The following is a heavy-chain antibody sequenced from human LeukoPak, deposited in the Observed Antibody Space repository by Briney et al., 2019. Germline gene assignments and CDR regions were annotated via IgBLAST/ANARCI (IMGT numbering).Heavy chain of an antibody. V-gene: IGHV3-72*01. CDR3: ARNYYDSSRYYADY. D-gene: IGHD3-22*01. Sequence: GGSLGLSCAASGFTFSDHYMDWVRQAPGKGLEWVGRSRNKANSYTTEYAASVKGRFTVSRDDSKNSLYLQMNSLKTEDTAVYFCARNYYDSSRYYADYWGQGTLVTVSS. CDR1: GFTFSDHY. CDR2: SRNKANSYTT. J-gene: IGHJ4*02.